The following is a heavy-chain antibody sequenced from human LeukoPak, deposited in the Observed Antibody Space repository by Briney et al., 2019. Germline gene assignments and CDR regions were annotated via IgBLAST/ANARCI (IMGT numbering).Heavy chain of an antibody. CDR2: IWYGGTNK. J-gene: IGHJ6*04. CDR3: AKAGLRIGENYYFMEV. V-gene: IGHV3-33*06. CDR1: GFTFSSFG. Sequence: GGSLRLSCAASGFTFSSFGMQWVRQAPGKGVEGVTTIWYGGTNKYYAEAGRGRFTITRYNSKNTLYLQMNSLGAEDTAVYYCAKAGLRIGENYYFMEVWGKGTTVTVSS. D-gene: IGHD3-10*01.